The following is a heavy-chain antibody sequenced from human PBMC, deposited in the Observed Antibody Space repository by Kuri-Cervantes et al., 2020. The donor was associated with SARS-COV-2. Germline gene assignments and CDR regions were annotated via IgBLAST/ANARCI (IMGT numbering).Heavy chain of an antibody. Sequence: KVSCKVSGYSFTSYWIGWVRQMPGKGLEWMGIIYPGDSDTKYSPSFQGQVTMSVDKSISTAYLQWTSLKASDTAMYYCARHAYCYSTDCLTHYFYYMDVWGKGTTVTVSS. CDR3: ARHAYCYSTDCLTHYFYYMDV. D-gene: IGHD2/OR15-2a*01. V-gene: IGHV5-51*01. CDR1: GYSFTSYW. CDR2: IYPGDSDT. J-gene: IGHJ6*03.